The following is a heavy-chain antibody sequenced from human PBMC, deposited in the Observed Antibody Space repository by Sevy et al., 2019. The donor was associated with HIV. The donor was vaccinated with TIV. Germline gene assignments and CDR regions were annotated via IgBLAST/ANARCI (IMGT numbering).Heavy chain of an antibody. Sequence: GGSLRLSCAASGFTFSTYAMSWVRQAPGKGLEWVSTIRAGGDNTYTADSVRGRFTISRDNSQNMVYLQMNSLRVEDTAIYSCATWNGVDWPGPFDFWGQGTLVTVSS. D-gene: IGHD1-1*01. V-gene: IGHV3-23*01. J-gene: IGHJ4*02. CDR2: IRAGGDNT. CDR3: ATWNGVDWPGPFDF. CDR1: GFTFSTYA.